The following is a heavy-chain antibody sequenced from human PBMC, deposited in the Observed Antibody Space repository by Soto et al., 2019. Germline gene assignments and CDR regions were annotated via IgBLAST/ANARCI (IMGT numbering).Heavy chain of an antibody. V-gene: IGHV4-59*01. CDR1: GGSISSYY. D-gene: IGHD6-13*01. CDR2: IYYSGST. Sequence: PSETLSLTCTVSGGSISSYYWSWIRQPPGKGLEWIGYIYYSGSTNYNPSLKSRVTISVDTSKNQFSLKLSSVTAADTAVYYCARDVGSSWPTTYYYSGMDVWGQWTTVTV. CDR3: ARDVGSSWPTTYYYSGMDV. J-gene: IGHJ6*02.